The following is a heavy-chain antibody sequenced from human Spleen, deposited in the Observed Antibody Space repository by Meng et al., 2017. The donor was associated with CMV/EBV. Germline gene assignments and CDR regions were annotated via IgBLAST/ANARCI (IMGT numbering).Heavy chain of an antibody. D-gene: IGHD3-16*01. Sequence: SETLSLTCTVSGGSVSSGSYYWSWLRQPPGKGLEWIGYISYIGSTNYNPSLKSRVTISVDTSKNQFSLKLSSVTAADTAVYYCARGARRGGMDVWGQGTTVTVSS. J-gene: IGHJ6*02. CDR3: ARGARRGGMDV. CDR2: ISYIGST. CDR1: GGSVSSGSYY. V-gene: IGHV4-61*01.